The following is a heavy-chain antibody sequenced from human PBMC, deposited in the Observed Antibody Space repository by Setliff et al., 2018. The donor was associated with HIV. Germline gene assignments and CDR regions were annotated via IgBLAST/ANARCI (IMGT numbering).Heavy chain of an antibody. CDR3: AKPLTQWGVSPYHYAVDV. J-gene: IGHJ6*02. Sequence: GESLKISCKGSGYRFSIYRIGWVRQMPGKRLEWMGIIYPDDSDTRYSPSFQGQVTISADKSISTAYLQWSSLKASDSAVYYCAKPLTQWGVSPYHYAVDVWGQGTTVTVSS. V-gene: IGHV5-51*01. CDR1: GYRFSIYR. D-gene: IGHD1-26*01. CDR2: IYPDDSDT.